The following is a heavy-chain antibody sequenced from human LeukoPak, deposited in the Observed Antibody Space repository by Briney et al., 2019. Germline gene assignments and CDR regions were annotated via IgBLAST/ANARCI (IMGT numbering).Heavy chain of an antibody. CDR2: IIPIFGTA. V-gene: IGHV1-69*13. CDR3: ASGYSSGSQDY. CDR1: GYTFTYFG. Sequence: PMASVKVSCKASGYTFTYFGISWVRQAPGQGLEWMGGIIPIFGTANYAQKFQGRVTITADESTSTAYMELSSLRSEDTAVYYCASGYSSGSQDYWGQGTLVTVSS. J-gene: IGHJ4*02. D-gene: IGHD6-19*01.